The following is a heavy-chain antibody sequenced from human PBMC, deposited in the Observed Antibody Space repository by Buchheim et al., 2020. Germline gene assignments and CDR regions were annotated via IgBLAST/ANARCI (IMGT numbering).Heavy chain of an antibody. Sequence: EVQLVESGGGLVQPGGSLRLSCAVSGFTFSSYAMSWVRQAPGKGLEWVSSISGSGDNTYYADSVKGRLTISRDNSKSTLYLQMNSLRADDTAVYYCASAPTVTIAWIRFDPWGQGTL. CDR3: ASAPTVTIAWIRFDP. V-gene: IGHV3-23*04. D-gene: IGHD4-17*01. CDR1: GFTFSSYA. CDR2: ISGSGDNT. J-gene: IGHJ5*02.